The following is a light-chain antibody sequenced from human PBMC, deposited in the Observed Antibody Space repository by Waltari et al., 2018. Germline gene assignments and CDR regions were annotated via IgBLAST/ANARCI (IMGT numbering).Light chain of an antibody. CDR1: NSNLRGGYE. CDR3: QSYDINLGVV. J-gene: IGLJ2*01. Sequence: QSVLTKPPSVSGAPGQRVNISCTGRNSNLRGGYEVRWYQQLPGTVPKLLIYGNSHRPSGVPDRASASKSGTSASLAITGLQGDDEADYYCQSYDINLGVVVGGGTKLTVL. V-gene: IGLV1-40*01. CDR2: GNS.